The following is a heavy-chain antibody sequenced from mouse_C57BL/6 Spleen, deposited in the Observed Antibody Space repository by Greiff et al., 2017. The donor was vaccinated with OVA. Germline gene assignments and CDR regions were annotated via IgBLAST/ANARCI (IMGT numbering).Heavy chain of an antibody. CDR2: ISYSGRT. V-gene: IGHV3-8*01. CDR1: GYSITSDY. D-gene: IGHD4-1*02. J-gene: IGHJ2*01. CDR3: ASQLGQGYYFDY. Sequence: EVKLVESGPGLAKPSQTLSLTCSVTGYSITSDYWNWIRKFPGNKLEYMGYISYSGRTYYNPSLKSRISITRDTSKNQYYLQLNSVTTEDTATYYCASQLGQGYYFDYWGQGTTLTVSS.